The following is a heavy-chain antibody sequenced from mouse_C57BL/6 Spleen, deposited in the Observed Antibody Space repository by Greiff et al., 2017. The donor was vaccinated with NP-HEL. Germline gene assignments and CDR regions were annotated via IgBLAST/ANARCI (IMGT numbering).Heavy chain of an antibody. Sequence: VQLQQSGPELVKPGASVKISCKASGYTFTDYYMNWVKQSHGKSLEWIGDINPNNGGTSYNQKFKGKATLTVDKSSSTAYMELRSLTSEDSAVYYCARSQELPWNYFDYWGQGTTLTVSS. V-gene: IGHV1-26*01. CDR2: INPNNGGT. CDR1: GYTFTDYY. CDR3: ARSQELPWNYFDY. D-gene: IGHD2-1*01. J-gene: IGHJ2*01.